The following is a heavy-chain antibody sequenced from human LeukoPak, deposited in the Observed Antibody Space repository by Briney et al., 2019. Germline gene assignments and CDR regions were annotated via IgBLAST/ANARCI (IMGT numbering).Heavy chain of an antibody. Sequence: GGSLRLSCTASGLTFSTTGFNWVRQAPGKGLEWVASIGPTGSDRYHADSIKGRFTISRDNANNFLYLQMNSLRAEDTAVYYCATETNGRHYDYWGQGTLLTVSS. CDR2: IGPTGSDR. J-gene: IGHJ4*02. D-gene: IGHD1-14*01. CDR1: GLTFSTTG. V-gene: IGHV3-21*06. CDR3: ATETNGRHYDY.